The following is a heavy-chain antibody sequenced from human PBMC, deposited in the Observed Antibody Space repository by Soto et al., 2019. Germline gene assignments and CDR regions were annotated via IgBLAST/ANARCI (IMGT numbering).Heavy chain of an antibody. CDR1: GGTFSSYT. Sequence: ASVKVSCKASGGTFSSYTISWVRQAPGQGLEWMGRIIPILGIANYAQKFQGRVTITADKSTSTAYMELSSLRSEDTAVYYCAREGGFTHAPYRYCTNGVCRSGFDYWGQGTLVTVSS. V-gene: IGHV1-69*04. CDR3: AREGGFTHAPYRYCTNGVCRSGFDY. D-gene: IGHD2-8*01. CDR2: IIPILGIA. J-gene: IGHJ4*02.